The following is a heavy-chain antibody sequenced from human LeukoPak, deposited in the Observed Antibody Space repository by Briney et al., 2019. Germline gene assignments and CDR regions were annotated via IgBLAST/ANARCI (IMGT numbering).Heavy chain of an antibody. CDR2: ISSSSSYI. D-gene: IGHD1-26*01. V-gene: IGHV3-21*01. CDR1: VFTFSSYS. Sequence: GGSLILSCAASVFTFSSYSMNWVRQAPGKGLECVSSISSSSSYIYYADSVKGRFTISRDNAKNSLYLQMNSLRAEDTAVYYCARDLVGATLDYWGQGTLVTVSS. CDR3: ARDLVGATLDY. J-gene: IGHJ4*02.